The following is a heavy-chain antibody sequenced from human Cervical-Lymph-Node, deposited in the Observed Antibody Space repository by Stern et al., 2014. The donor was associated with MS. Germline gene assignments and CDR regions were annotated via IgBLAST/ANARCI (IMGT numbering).Heavy chain of an antibody. Sequence: VQLLQSGAEVKNPGASVKVSCKASGYTFTSYGISLVRQAPGQVLEWMVWISAYNGNTNYAQKLQGRVTMTTDPSTSTAYMELRSLRSDDTAVYYCARGLLGSENAFDIWGQGTMVTVSS. V-gene: IGHV1-18*01. CDR2: ISAYNGNT. J-gene: IGHJ3*02. CDR3: ARGLLGSENAFDI. D-gene: IGHD2-15*01. CDR1: GYTFTSYG.